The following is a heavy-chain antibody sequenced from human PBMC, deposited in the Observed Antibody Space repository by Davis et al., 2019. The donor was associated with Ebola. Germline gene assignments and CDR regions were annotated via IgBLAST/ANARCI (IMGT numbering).Heavy chain of an antibody. J-gene: IGHJ2*01. CDR1: GYSISSDYF. CDR2: IHHSGST. CDR3: ARRVTTVVIDYWYFDL. Sequence: MPSETLSLTCTVSGYSISSDYFWGWIRQPPGKGLEWIGSIHHSGSTYYNPSLKSRVTISVDTSKNQFSLKLNSVTAADTAVYYCARRVTTVVIDYWYFDLWGRGTLVTVSS. D-gene: IGHD4-23*01. V-gene: IGHV4-38-2*02.